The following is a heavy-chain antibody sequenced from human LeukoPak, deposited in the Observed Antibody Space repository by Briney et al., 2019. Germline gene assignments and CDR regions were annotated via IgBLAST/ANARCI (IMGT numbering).Heavy chain of an antibody. V-gene: IGHV3-21*01. CDR3: ATISSGWLFDY. J-gene: IGHJ4*02. D-gene: IGHD6-19*01. CDR1: GFTFSSYS. Sequence: GGSLRLSCAASGFTFSSYSMSWVRQAPGKGLEWVSSISSSSSYIYYADSVKGRFTISSDNAKNSLYLQMNSLRAEDTAVYYCATISSGWLFDYWGQGTLVTVSS. CDR2: ISSSSSYI.